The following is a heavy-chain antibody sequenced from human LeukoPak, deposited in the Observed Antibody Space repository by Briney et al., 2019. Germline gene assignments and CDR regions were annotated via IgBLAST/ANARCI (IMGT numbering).Heavy chain of an antibody. J-gene: IGHJ4*02. V-gene: IGHV3-23*01. D-gene: IGHD3-16*01. CDR3: ARVGDYVCKD. CDR1: GFTFSSYA. Sequence: GGSLRLSCAASGFTFSSYAMSWVRQAPGKGLEWVSVISGSGGSTYYADSVKGRFIISRDNSKNTLYLQMNSLRAEDTAVYYCARVGDYVCKDWGQGTLVTVSS. CDR2: ISGSGGST.